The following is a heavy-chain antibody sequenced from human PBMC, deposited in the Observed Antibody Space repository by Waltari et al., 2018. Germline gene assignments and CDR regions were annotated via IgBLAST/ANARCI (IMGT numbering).Heavy chain of an antibody. D-gene: IGHD3-3*01. CDR3: ARATIFGVVSRGGFDY. CDR2: ISSSSTI. CDR1: GFTFSSYS. J-gene: IGHJ4*02. V-gene: IGHV3-48*04. Sequence: EVQLVESGGGLVQPGGSLRLSCAASGFTFSSYSMNWVRQAPGKGLEWVSYISSSSTIYYADSVKGRFTISRDNAKNSLYLQMNSLRAEDTAVYYCARATIFGVVSRGGFDYWGQGTLVTVSS.